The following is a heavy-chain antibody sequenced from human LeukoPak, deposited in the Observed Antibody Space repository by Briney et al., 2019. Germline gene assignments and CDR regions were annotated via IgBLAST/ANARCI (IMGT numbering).Heavy chain of an antibody. J-gene: IGHJ4*02. CDR3: ARGHGPGGSRWPNLDF. CDR2: INPNSGGT. D-gene: IGHD6-13*01. CDR1: GYAFTGYY. V-gene: IGHV1-2*02. Sequence: GASVKVSCKASGYAFTGYYMHWVRQAPGQGLVWMGWINPNSGGTNYAQKFQGRVTMTRDTSISTAYMELSRLRSDDTAVYYCARGHGPGGSRWPNLDFWGQGTLVTVSS.